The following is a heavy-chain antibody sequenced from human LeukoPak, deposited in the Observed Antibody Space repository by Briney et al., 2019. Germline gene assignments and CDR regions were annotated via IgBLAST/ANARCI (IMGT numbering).Heavy chain of an antibody. CDR1: GGSISGSNW. J-gene: IGHJ3*02. CDR2: IHYSGST. D-gene: IGHD3-10*01. V-gene: IGHV4-4*03. Sequence: PGTLSLTCAVSGGSISGSNWWSWVRQPPGKGLEWIGSIHYSGSTYYNPSLKSRVTISVDTPKNQFSLKLSSVTAADTAVYYCARRAGSGSTKVFDIWGQGTMVTVSS. CDR3: ARRAGSGSTKVFDI.